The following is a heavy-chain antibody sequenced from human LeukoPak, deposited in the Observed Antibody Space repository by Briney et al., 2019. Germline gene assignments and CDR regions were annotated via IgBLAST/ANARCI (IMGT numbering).Heavy chain of an antibody. CDR1: GFTFSSYS. CDR2: ISSSSSYI. Sequence: GGSLRLSCAASGFTFSSYSMNWVRQAPGKGLEWVSSISSSSSYIYYADSVKGRFTISRDNAKNSLYLQMNSLRAEDTAVYYCARDLLYYYDSSGPPIDYWGQGTLVTVSS. D-gene: IGHD3-22*01. V-gene: IGHV3-21*01. CDR3: ARDLLYYYDSSGPPIDY. J-gene: IGHJ4*02.